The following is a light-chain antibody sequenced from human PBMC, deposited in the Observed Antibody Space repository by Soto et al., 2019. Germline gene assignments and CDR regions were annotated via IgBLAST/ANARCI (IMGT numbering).Light chain of an antibody. J-gene: IGKJ4*01. Sequence: IQLTESPSSLSASIGDRVTITCRSSQGISNYLAWYQQKPGKAPKLLIYIASTLQGGVPSRFSGSGSGTDFSLTISSLQPEDVATYYCQYLNSFPLTFGGGTKVDIK. CDR2: IAS. V-gene: IGKV1-9*01. CDR3: QYLNSFPLT. CDR1: QGISNY.